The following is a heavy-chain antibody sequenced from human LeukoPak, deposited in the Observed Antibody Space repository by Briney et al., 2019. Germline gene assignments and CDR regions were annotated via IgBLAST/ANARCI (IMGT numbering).Heavy chain of an antibody. Sequence: GASVKVSCKASGGTFSSYAISWVRQAPGQGLEWMGRIIPILGIANYAQKFQGRVTITADKSTSTAYMELSSLRSEDTAVYYCASGPTYYYDSSGHYYFDYWGQGTLVTVSS. D-gene: IGHD3-22*01. CDR3: ASGPTYYYDSSGHYYFDY. CDR1: GGTFSSYA. CDR2: IIPILGIA. J-gene: IGHJ4*02. V-gene: IGHV1-69*04.